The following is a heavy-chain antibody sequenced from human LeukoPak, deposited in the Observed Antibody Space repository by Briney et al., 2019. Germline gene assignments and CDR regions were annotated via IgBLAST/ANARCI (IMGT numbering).Heavy chain of an antibody. D-gene: IGHD3-10*01. CDR3: ARDGSGSYSPQRHGDY. CDR2: ISGSGSST. V-gene: IGHV3-23*01. CDR1: GFTFSSYA. J-gene: IGHJ4*02. Sequence: GGSLRLSCAASGFTFSSYAMTWVRQAPGKGLEWVSAISGSGSSTYYADSVKGRFTISRDNAKNSLYLQMNSLRAEDTAVYYCARDGSGSYSPQRHGDYWGQGTLVTVSS.